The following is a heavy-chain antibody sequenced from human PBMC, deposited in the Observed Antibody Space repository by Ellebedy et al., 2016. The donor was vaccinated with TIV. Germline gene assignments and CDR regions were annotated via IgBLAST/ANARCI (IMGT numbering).Heavy chain of an antibody. CDR3: ARATSGFDY. J-gene: IGHJ4*02. Sequence: GESLKISCAASGFTFSSYWMHWVRQAPGKGLVWVSRINSDGSSTNYADSVKGRFAISRDNAENSLYLQMNSLRAEDTAVYYCARATSGFDYWGQGALATVSS. CDR2: INSDGSST. D-gene: IGHD5-24*01. CDR1: GFTFSSYW. V-gene: IGHV3-74*01.